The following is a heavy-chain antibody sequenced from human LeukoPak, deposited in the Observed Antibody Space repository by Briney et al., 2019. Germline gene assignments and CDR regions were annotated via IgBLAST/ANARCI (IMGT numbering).Heavy chain of an antibody. D-gene: IGHD3-22*01. CDR1: GGSLFSYY. CDR2: IYYSGST. Sequence: SETLSLTCTVSGGSLFSYYWSWIRQSPGKGLEWLGYIYYSGSTDYNASLNGRVTMSVDTSKNQFSLQLHSVTAADTAVYYCARGGSGFYDGSAYYHGDFDKWGQGTLVTVSS. J-gene: IGHJ4*02. CDR3: ARGGSGFYDGSAYYHGDFDK. V-gene: IGHV4-59*01.